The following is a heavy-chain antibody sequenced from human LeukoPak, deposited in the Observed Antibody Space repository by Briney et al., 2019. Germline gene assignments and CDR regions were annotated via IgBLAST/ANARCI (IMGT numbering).Heavy chain of an antibody. CDR1: GGSISSGSYY. J-gene: IGHJ5*02. CDR3: ARGDYDFWSGTKNNWFDP. D-gene: IGHD3-3*01. V-gene: IGHV4-61*02. CDR2: IYTSGST. Sequence: SQTLSLTCTVSGGSISSGSYYWSWIRQPAGKGLEWIGRIYTSGSTNYNPSLKSRVTISVDTSKNQFSLKLSSVTAADTAVYYCARGDYDFWSGTKNNWFDPWGQGTLVTVSS.